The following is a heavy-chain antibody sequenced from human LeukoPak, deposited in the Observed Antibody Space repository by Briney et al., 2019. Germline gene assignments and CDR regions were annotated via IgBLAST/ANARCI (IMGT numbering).Heavy chain of an antibody. V-gene: IGHV3-11*04. J-gene: IGHJ6*03. CDR2: MSSSGDTI. Sequence: GGSLRLSCAASGFSFSDYYMSWIRQAPGKGLEWVSYMSSSGDTIYYADSVKGRFTISGDNAKNSLFLQMNSLRAEDTAVYYCARDKAPYNWNYGNDYYYYMDVWGKGTTVTVSS. CDR3: ARDKAPYNWNYGNDYYYYMDV. CDR1: GFSFSDYY. D-gene: IGHD1-7*01.